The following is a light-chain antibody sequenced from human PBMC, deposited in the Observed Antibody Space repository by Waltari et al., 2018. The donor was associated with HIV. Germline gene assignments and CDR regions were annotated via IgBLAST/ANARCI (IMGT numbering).Light chain of an antibody. J-gene: IGLJ3*02. CDR2: EDS. CDR1: ALPKKY. Sequence: SYELTQQPSVSVSPGQTARITCSGDALPKKYAYWYQQKSGQAPVLVIYEDSKRPSVIPERFSGSSSGTMATLTISGAQVEDEADYYCYSTDSSGNHRVFGGGTKLTVL. V-gene: IGLV3-10*01. CDR3: YSTDSSGNHRV.